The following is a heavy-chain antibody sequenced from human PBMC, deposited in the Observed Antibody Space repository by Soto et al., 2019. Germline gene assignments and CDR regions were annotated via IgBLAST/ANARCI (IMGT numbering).Heavy chain of an antibody. J-gene: IGHJ4*02. Sequence: QVQLVQSGAEVREPGASVKVSCKASGYSFTSLDINRVRQTTGQGLEWMGWMQPSSGRTGYAQKFQGRVTMTRDTSINTAYMELSSLTSDGTAFYYCARGVTAGVDYWGQGTLVTVSS. D-gene: IGHD1-26*01. V-gene: IGHV1-8*01. CDR1: GYSFTSLD. CDR2: MQPSSGRT. CDR3: ARGVTAGVDY.